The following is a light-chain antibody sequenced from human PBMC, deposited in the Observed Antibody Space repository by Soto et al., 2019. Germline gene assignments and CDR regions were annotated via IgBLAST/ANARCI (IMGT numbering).Light chain of an antibody. V-gene: IGKV1-5*03. Sequence: DIQMTQSPSTLSGSVGDRVTITCRASQTISSWLAWYQQKPGKAPKLLIYKASTLKSGVPSRFSGSGSGTEFTLTIRSMQTHAFATYYCQQYNSYSGTFGQGTKVDI. CDR1: QTISSW. J-gene: IGKJ1*01. CDR2: KAS. CDR3: QQYNSYSGT.